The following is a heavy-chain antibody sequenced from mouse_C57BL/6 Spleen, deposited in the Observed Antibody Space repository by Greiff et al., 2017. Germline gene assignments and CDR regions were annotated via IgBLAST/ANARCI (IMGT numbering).Heavy chain of an antibody. D-gene: IGHD1-1*01. CDR1: GYTFTSYW. Sequence: QVQLQQSGAELVKPGASVKLSCKASGYTFTSYWMQWVKQRPGQGLEWIGEIDPSDSHTNYNQKFKGKATLTVDTSSSTAYMQLSSLTSEDSAVYYCARRGYYGSSSAWFAYWGQGTLVTVSA. J-gene: IGHJ3*01. CDR2: IDPSDSHT. CDR3: ARRGYYGSSSAWFAY. V-gene: IGHV1-50*01.